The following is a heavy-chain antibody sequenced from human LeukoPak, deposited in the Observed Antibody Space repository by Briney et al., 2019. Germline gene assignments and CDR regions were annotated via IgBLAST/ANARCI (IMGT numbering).Heavy chain of an antibody. CDR2: IYTSGST. V-gene: IGHV4-61*02. J-gene: IGHJ3*02. CDR3: ARVPPYYDILSFDI. Sequence: SETLSLTCTVSGGSISSGSYYWSWIRQPAGKGLEWIGRIYTSGSTSYNPSLKSRVTISVDTSKNQFSLKLSSVTAADTAVYYCARVPPYYDILSFDIWGQGTMVTVSS. CDR1: GGSISSGSYY. D-gene: IGHD3-9*01.